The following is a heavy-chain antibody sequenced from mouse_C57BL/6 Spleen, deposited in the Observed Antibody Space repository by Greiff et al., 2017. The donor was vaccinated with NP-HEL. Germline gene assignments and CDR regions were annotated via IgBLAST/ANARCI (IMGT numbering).Heavy chain of an antibody. CDR3: ARSYYYGSSDWYFDV. V-gene: IGHV1-39*01. D-gene: IGHD1-1*01. CDR2: INPNYGTT. CDR1: GYSFTDYN. Sequence: EVHLVESGPELVKPGASVKISCKASGYSFTDYNMNWVKQSNGKSLEWIGVINPNYGTTSYNQKFKGKATLTVDQSSSTAYMQLNSLTSEDSAVYYCARSYYYGSSDWYFDVWGTGTTVTVSS. J-gene: IGHJ1*03.